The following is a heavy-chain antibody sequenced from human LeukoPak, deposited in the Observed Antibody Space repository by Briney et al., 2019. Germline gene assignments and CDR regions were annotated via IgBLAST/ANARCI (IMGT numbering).Heavy chain of an antibody. D-gene: IGHD1-26*01. V-gene: IGHV3-21*01. J-gene: IGHJ3*02. CDR2: ISSSSSYI. CDR3: ARGRRTLIVGATRNAFDI. Sequence: GGSLRLSCAASGFTSSSYSMNWVRQAPGKGLEWVSSISSSSSYIYYADSVKGRFTISRDNAKNSLYLQMNSLRAEDTAVYYCARGRRTLIVGATRNAFDIWGQGTMVTVSS. CDR1: GFTSSSYS.